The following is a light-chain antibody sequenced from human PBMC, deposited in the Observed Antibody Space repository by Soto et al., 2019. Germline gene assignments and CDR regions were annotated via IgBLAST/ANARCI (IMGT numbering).Light chain of an antibody. CDR3: QQYNKRTGT. CDR2: GAS. J-gene: IGKJ1*01. V-gene: IGKV3-15*01. CDR1: QSVSSD. Sequence: EIVMTQSPATLSVSPGETATLSCRASQSVSSDLAWYQKKPGQGPRLLIYGASARATGISARFSGSGSGTEFNLTISRLQSEDLAVYYCQQYNKRTGTFGQGTKVDIK.